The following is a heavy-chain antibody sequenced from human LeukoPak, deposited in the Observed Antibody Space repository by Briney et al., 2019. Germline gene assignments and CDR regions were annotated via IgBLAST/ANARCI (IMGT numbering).Heavy chain of an antibody. Sequence: QPGGSLRLSCAASGFTFNNYAMNWVRQAPGKGLEWVSSISGGGETTYYADSAKGRFTISRDNSQNTLYLQMNSLRAEDTAVYYRARDYADYVGYFFFDYWGQGTLVTVSS. J-gene: IGHJ4*02. D-gene: IGHD4-17*01. CDR1: GFTFNNYA. V-gene: IGHV3-23*01. CDR3: ARDYADYVGYFFFDY. CDR2: ISGGGETT.